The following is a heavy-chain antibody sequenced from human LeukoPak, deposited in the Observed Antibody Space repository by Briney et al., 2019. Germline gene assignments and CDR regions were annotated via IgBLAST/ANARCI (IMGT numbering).Heavy chain of an antibody. Sequence: SETLSLTCTVSGGSISSSSYYWGWIRQPPGKGLEWIGSIYYSGNTYYNPSLKSRVTIPVDTSKNQFSLKLSSVTTADTAVYYCARLGGGTGSYYYYGMDVWGQGTMVTVSS. D-gene: IGHD2-15*01. J-gene: IGHJ6*02. CDR3: ARLGGGTGSYYYYGMDV. CDR2: IYYSGNT. V-gene: IGHV4-39*01. CDR1: GGSISSSSYY.